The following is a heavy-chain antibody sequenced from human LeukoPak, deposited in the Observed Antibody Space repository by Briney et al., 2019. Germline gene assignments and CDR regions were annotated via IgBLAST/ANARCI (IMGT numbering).Heavy chain of an antibody. CDR3: ARGSRITIFGVASGWFDP. CDR2: MNPNSGNT. CDR1: GCTFTSYD. J-gene: IGHJ5*02. D-gene: IGHD3-3*01. V-gene: IGHV1-8*01. Sequence: ASVKVSCKASGCTFTSYDINWVRQATGQGLEWMGWMNPNSGNTGYAQKFQGRVTMTRNTSISTAYMELSSLRSEDTAVYYCARGSRITIFGVASGWFDPWGQGTLVTVSS.